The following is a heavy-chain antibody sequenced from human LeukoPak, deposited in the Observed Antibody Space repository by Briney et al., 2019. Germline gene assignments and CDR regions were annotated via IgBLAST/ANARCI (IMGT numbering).Heavy chain of an antibody. CDR2: IKQDGSEK. CDR1: GFTFSSYW. Sequence: GGSLRLSCAASGFTFSSYWMSWVRQAPGKGLEWVANIKQDGSEKYYVDSVKGRFTISRDNAKNTLYLQMNSLRAEDTAVYYCATQYYDILTGWNWFDPWGQGTLVTVSS. V-gene: IGHV3-7*01. J-gene: IGHJ5*02. CDR3: ATQYYDILTGWNWFDP. D-gene: IGHD3-9*01.